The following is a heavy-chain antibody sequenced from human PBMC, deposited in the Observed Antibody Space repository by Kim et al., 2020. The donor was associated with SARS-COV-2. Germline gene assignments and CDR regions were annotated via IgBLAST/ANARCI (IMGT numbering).Heavy chain of an antibody. CDR1: GGSISGSSYW. V-gene: IGHV4-39*01. J-gene: IGHJ1*01. Sequence: SETLSLTCIVSGGSISGSSYWWGWIRQPPGKGLEWIGSIFYSGTTHYNPSLTSRVTISVDTSRNQFSLSVSSVTAADTAVFYCARQLGYGSWSLHDWGQG. D-gene: IGHD1-26*01. CDR2: IFYSGTT. CDR3: ARQLGYGSWSLHD.